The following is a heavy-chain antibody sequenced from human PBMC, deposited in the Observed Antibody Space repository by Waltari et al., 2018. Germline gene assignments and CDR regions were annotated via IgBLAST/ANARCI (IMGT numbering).Heavy chain of an antibody. Sequence: EVQLVESGGGLVQPGGSLRLSCAASGFTFSSYWMRWVRQAPGKGLEWVANIKQDGSEKYYVDSVKGRFTISRDNAKNSLYLQMNSLRAEDTAVYYCARYYYDSSGFCHFDYWGQGTLVTVSS. CDR3: ARYYYDSSGFCHFDY. J-gene: IGHJ4*02. V-gene: IGHV3-7*01. D-gene: IGHD3-22*01. CDR2: IKQDGSEK. CDR1: GFTFSSYW.